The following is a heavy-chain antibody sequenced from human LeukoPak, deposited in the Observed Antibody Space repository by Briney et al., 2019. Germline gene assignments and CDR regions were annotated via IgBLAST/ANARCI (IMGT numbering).Heavy chain of an antibody. CDR3: ARDGPGDIVVVPAAIRYFDY. J-gene: IGHJ4*02. CDR2: INWNGGST. D-gene: IGHD2-2*02. Sequence: GGSLRLSCAASGFTFDDYGMSWVRQAPGKGLEWVSGINWNGGSTGYADSVKGRFTISRDNAKNSLYLQMNSLRAEDTALYYCARDGPGDIVVVPAAIRYFDYWGQGTLVTVSS. V-gene: IGHV3-20*04. CDR1: GFTFDDYG.